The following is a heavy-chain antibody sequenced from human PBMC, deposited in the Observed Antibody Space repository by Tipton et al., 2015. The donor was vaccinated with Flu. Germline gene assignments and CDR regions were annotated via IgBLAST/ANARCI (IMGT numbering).Heavy chain of an antibody. D-gene: IGHD5-18*01. CDR1: GGSLDSYY. CDR2: IFYSGST. J-gene: IGHJ3*02. CDR3: ARETGWGYSYASHGPHFDI. Sequence: TLSLTCAVSGGSLDSYYWSWIRQPPGKGLEYIGYIFYSGSTNYNPSLKSRVTISVDMTKNQFSLKLSSVTAADTAVYYCARETGWGYSYASHGPHFDIWGQGTMVTVSS. V-gene: IGHV4-59*01.